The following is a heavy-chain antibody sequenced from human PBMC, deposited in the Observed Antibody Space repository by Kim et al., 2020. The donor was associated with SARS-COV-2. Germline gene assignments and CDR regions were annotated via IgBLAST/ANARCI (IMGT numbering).Heavy chain of an antibody. Sequence: NYAQKFQSRVTITADESTGTAYMELSSLSSEDTALYYCARTTNSYGFLNFWGQGTLVTVSA. D-gene: IGHD3-16*02. J-gene: IGHJ4*02. CDR3: ARTTNSYGFLNF. V-gene: IGHV1-69*01.